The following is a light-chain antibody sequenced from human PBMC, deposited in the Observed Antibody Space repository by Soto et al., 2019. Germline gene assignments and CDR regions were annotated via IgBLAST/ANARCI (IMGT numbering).Light chain of an antibody. Sequence: ENVLTQSPATLSLSPGERATLSRRASQSVSSNLAWYQQKPGQAPRLLIYDASNRATGIPARFSGSGSGTDFTLTISSLQPEDFAVYYCHQRSNWPPTFGGGTKVEIK. CDR3: HQRSNWPPT. CDR1: QSVSSN. J-gene: IGKJ4*01. V-gene: IGKV3-11*01. CDR2: DAS.